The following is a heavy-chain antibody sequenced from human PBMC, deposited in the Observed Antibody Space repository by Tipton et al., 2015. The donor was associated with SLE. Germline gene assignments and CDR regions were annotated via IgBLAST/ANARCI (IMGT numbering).Heavy chain of an antibody. D-gene: IGHD6-25*01. CDR1: GLLFSDYY. Sequence: SLRLSCAASGLLFSDYYMSWMRQAPGRGLEWVSYIRSDNTFYNADSVTGRVSISRNHAKNSLYLEMHSLSAEDTGVYYCVPGGQRYFDYWGQGTLVIVSS. J-gene: IGHJ4*02. V-gene: IGHV3-11*04. CDR2: IRSDNTF. CDR3: VPGGQRYFDY.